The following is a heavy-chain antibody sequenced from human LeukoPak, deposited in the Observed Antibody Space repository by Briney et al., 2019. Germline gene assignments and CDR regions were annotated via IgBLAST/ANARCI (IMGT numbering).Heavy chain of an antibody. Sequence: SETLSLTCAVYGGSFSGYCWSWIRQPPGKGLEWIGEINHSGSANYNPSLKSRVTISVDTSKNQFSLKLSSVTAADTAVYYCAGDYGGDAFDIWGQGTMVTVSS. J-gene: IGHJ3*02. CDR2: INHSGSA. D-gene: IGHD4-23*01. CDR3: AGDYGGDAFDI. CDR1: GGSFSGYC. V-gene: IGHV4-34*01.